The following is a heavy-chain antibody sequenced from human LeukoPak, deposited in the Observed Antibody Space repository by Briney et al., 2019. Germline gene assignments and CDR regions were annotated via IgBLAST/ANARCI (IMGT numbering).Heavy chain of an antibody. CDR3: AKDIVLYYYDSSGLSPAFDI. CDR2: IKQDGSEK. J-gene: IGHJ3*02. V-gene: IGHV3-7*03. CDR1: GFTFSSYY. Sequence: GGSLRLSCAASGFTFSSYYMSWVRQAPGKGLEWVANIKQDGSEKHYVDSVKGRFTISRDNAKNSLYLQMNSLRAEDTALYYCAKDIVLYYYDSSGLSPAFDIWGQGTMVTVSS. D-gene: IGHD3-22*01.